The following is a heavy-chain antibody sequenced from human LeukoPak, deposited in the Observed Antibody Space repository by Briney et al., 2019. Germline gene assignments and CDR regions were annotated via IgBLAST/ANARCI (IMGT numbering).Heavy chain of an antibody. J-gene: IGHJ5*02. CDR3: ARKAIGWWFDP. Sequence: GGSLRLSCAASGFTFSSYAMYWVRQAPGKGLEWVAVISYDGSNKYYADSVKGRFTISRDNSKNTLYLQMNSLRAEDTAVYYCARKAIGWWFDPWGQGTLVTVSS. CDR1: GFTFSSYA. CDR2: ISYDGSNK. D-gene: IGHD5-24*01. V-gene: IGHV3-30*01.